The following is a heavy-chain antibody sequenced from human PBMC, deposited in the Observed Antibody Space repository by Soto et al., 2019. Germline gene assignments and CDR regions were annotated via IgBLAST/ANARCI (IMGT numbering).Heavy chain of an antibody. V-gene: IGHV4-59*01. CDR1: GGSISSYY. CDR2: IYYSGST. Sequence: QVQLQESGPGLVKPSETLSLTCTVSGGSISSYYWSWIRQPPGKGLEWIGYIYYSGSTNYNPSLKSRVTISVDTSKNQFSLKLSSVTAADTAVYYCARESRDYYYYYGMDVWGQGTTVTVSS. CDR3: ARESRDYYYYYGMDV. J-gene: IGHJ6*02.